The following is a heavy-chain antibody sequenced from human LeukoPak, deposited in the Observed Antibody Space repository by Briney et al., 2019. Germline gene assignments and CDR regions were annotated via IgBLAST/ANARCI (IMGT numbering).Heavy chain of an antibody. D-gene: IGHD3-22*01. CDR3: AKMSSGYYCPLVYFQH. V-gene: IGHV3-23*01. Sequence: QPGGSLRLSCAASGFTFSSYAMSWVRPAPGKGLEWVSAISGSGGSTYYADSVKGRFTISRDNSKNTLYLQMNSLRAEDTAVYYCAKMSSGYYCPLVYFQHWGQGTLVTVSS. CDR2: ISGSGGST. J-gene: IGHJ1*01. CDR1: GFTFSSYA.